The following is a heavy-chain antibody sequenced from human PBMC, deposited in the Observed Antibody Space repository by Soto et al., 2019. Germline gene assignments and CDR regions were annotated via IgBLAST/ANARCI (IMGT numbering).Heavy chain of an antibody. CDR2: INPNSGGT. CDR1: GYTFTGYY. Sequence: ASVKVSCKASGYTFTGYYMHWVRQAPGQGLEWMGWINPNSGGTNYAQKFQGRVTMTRDTSISTAYMELSRLRSDDTAVYYCARAILRFLEWLPSDYYGMDVWGQGTTVTVSS. D-gene: IGHD3-3*01. CDR3: ARAILRFLEWLPSDYYGMDV. J-gene: IGHJ6*02. V-gene: IGHV1-2*02.